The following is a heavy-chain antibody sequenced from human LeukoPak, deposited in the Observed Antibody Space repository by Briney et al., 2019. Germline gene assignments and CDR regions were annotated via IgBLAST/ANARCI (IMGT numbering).Heavy chain of an antibody. D-gene: IGHD3-22*01. CDR3: SSYDPCLYAFDI. Sequence: GGSLRLSCAASGFTFSYVSLSWVRQAPGKGLEWVCHIKSKTDGGTNAYAAPVKGSFTISRDDSKTALSLNMNSLKTEDTALTYCSSYDPCLYAFDIWGQGTRVTVSS. CDR1: GFTFSYVS. J-gene: IGHJ3*02. V-gene: IGHV3-15*01. CDR2: IKSKTDGGTN.